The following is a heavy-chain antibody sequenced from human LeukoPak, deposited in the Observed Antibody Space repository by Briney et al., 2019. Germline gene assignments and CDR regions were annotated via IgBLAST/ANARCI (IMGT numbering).Heavy chain of an antibody. CDR3: AKGLSYGMDV. D-gene: IGHD2-15*01. J-gene: IGHJ6*02. Sequence: GGSLRLSCAASGFTFRDFSMHWVXQAPGKGLEWVAVISYDGSNKYYADSGKGRFTISRDNSKNTLYLQMNSLRAEDTAVYYCAKGLSYGMDVWGQGTTVTVSS. CDR2: ISYDGSNK. CDR1: GFTFRDFS. V-gene: IGHV3-30*18.